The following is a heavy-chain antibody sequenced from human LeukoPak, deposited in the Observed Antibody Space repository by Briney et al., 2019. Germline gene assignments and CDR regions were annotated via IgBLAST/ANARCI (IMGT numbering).Heavy chain of an antibody. J-gene: IGHJ4*02. CDR1: GFTFNYAW. CDR3: ATSTTAPGGFDS. CDR2: IKSKTHGGTT. V-gene: IGHV3-15*07. Sequence: GGSLRLSCAASGFTFNYAWMNWVRQAPGKGLEWVGRIKSKTHGGTTDYAAPVKGRFTISRDDSKDTLYLQMNSLKTEDTAVYYCATSTTAPGGFDSWGQGTLVTVSS. D-gene: IGHD6-13*01.